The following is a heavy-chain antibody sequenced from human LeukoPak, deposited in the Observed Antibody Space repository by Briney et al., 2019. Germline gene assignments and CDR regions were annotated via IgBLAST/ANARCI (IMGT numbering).Heavy chain of an antibody. CDR2: IYYSGST. V-gene: IGHV4-39*07. CDR3: ARAHWTTVTNFDY. Sequence: PSETLSLTCTVSGGSISSYYWSWIRQPPGKGLEWIGSIYYSGSTYYNPSLKSRVTISVDTSKNQFSLKLSSVTAADTAVYYCARAHWTTVTNFDYWGQGTLVTVSS. D-gene: IGHD4-17*01. CDR1: GGSISSYY. J-gene: IGHJ4*02.